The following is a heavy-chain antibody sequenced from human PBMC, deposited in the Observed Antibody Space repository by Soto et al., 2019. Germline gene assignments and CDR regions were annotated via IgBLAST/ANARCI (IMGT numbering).Heavy chain of an antibody. CDR1: GFTFRYYA. CDR2: MRAKAFGGTT. D-gene: IGHD2-2*01. Sequence: PGGSLRLSCKGSGFTFRYYAISWVRQAPGKGLQWVGFMRAKAFGGTTEYATFVRGRFTISRDDSKSVAYLQMNSLETEDTAVYYCTREGAYTSPPYYYFYAMDVWGQGTRVTFSS. CDR3: TREGAYTSPPYYYFYAMDV. V-gene: IGHV3-49*04. J-gene: IGHJ6*01.